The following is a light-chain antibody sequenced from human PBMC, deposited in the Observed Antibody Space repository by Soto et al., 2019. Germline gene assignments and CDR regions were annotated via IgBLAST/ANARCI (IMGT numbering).Light chain of an antibody. Sequence: EIVMTQSPATLSVSPGERATLSCRASQSVFSSLAWYQQKPGQAPRLLIYDASTRATGIPARFSGSGSGTEFTLTISSLQSEDFAVYFCQRYGSSPLITFGQGTRLEIK. CDR1: QSVFSS. CDR3: QRYGSSPLIT. CDR2: DAS. V-gene: IGKV3-15*01. J-gene: IGKJ5*01.